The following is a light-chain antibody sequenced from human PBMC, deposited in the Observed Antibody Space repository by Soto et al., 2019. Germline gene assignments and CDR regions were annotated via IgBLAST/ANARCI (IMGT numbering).Light chain of an antibody. Sequence: DIVLTQSPGTLSLSPGERATLSCRASQSVSSSYLAWYQLKPGQAPRLLIYGASSRAIGIPDRFSGSGSGTDFTLTISRLDPEDFAVYFCQQYGSSPRTFGQGTKVDIK. CDR3: QQYGSSPRT. CDR1: QSVSSSY. V-gene: IGKV3-20*01. J-gene: IGKJ1*01. CDR2: GAS.